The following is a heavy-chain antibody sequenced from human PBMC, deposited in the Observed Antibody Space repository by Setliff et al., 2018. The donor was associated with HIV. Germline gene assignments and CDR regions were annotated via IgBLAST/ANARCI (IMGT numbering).Heavy chain of an antibody. Sequence: KASETLSLTCAVYGESFSDSYYTWIRQPPGQGLEWIGQISHTGSTTYNSSLKSRVTMPVDSSRNQFSLTLTSMSVPDTAVYFCARSQRLPGLQPPYWYFDLWGRGTLVTVSS. CDR3: ARSQRLPGLQPPYWYFDL. V-gene: IGHV4-34*01. D-gene: IGHD6-25*01. CDR2: ISHTGST. CDR1: GESFSDSY. J-gene: IGHJ2*01.